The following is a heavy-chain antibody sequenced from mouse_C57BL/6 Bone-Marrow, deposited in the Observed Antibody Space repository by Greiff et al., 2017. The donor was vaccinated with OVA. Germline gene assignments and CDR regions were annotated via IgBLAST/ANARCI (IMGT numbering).Heavy chain of an antibody. CDR1: GYTFTDYN. V-gene: IGHV1-18*01. CDR3: ARRLRWYFDV. Sequence: EVQRVESGPELVKPGASVKIPCKASGYTFTDYNMDWVKQSHGKSLEWIGDINPNNGGTIYNQKFKGKATLTVDKSSSTAYMALRSLTSEDTAVYYCARRLRWYFDVWGTGTTVTVSS. D-gene: IGHD1-1*01. CDR2: INPNNGGT. J-gene: IGHJ1*03.